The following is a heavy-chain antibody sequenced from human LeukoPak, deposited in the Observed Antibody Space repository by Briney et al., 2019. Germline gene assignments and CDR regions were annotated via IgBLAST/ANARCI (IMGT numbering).Heavy chain of an antibody. J-gene: IGHJ4*02. Sequence: GGSLRLSCAASGFTFSDYYMSWIRQAPGKGLEWVSYISSSSSYTNYADSVKGRFTISRGNAKNSLYLQMNSLRAEDTAVYYCARDCSGGSCYSVWGQGTLVTVSS. D-gene: IGHD2-15*01. CDR1: GFTFSDYY. CDR3: ARDCSGGSCYSV. CDR2: ISSSSSYT. V-gene: IGHV3-11*06.